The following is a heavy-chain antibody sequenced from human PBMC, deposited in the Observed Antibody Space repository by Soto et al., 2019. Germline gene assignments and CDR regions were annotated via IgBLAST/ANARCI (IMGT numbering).Heavy chain of an antibody. V-gene: IGHV1-69*01. CDR3: ARGVGAYDLDY. D-gene: IGHD1-26*01. CDR1: GGTFSTYA. J-gene: IGHJ4*02. CDR2: IIPIFGTT. Sequence: QVQLVQSGAEVKKPGSSVKVSCKASGGTFSTYAITWVRQAPGQGLGWLGGIIPIFGTTDYARKFQGRVTITAAESTSTVFIELSSLTSEDTAVYYCARGVGAYDLDYWGQGTLVTVSS.